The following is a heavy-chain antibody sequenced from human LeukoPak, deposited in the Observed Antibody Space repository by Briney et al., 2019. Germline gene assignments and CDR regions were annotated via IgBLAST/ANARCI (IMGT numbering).Heavy chain of an antibody. V-gene: IGHV1-18*01. Sequence: ASVKVSCKASDYTFTNFGISWVRQAPGQGLEWMGWISAHNGDTNYAQNLQGRVTMTTDTSTSTAYMELRSLRSDDTAVYYCARSNKLRYNWFDPWGQGTLVTASS. CDR1: DYTFTNFG. J-gene: IGHJ5*02. CDR3: ARSNKLRYNWFDP. D-gene: IGHD2/OR15-2a*01. CDR2: ISAHNGDT.